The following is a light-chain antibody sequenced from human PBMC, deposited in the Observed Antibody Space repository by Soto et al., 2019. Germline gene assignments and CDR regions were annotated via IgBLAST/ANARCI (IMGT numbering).Light chain of an antibody. V-gene: IGKV3-20*01. CDR3: QHYGSSSLT. CDR1: QSVTSNS. J-gene: IGKJ4*01. CDR2: GAS. Sequence: EFVLTQSPDTLSLSPGERATLSCRASQSVTSNSLAWHQQKPGQAPRLLIYGASNRAAGIPDSFRGSGCGTDFTLTISRLEPEDFAVYYCQHYGSSSLTFGGGTKVEIK.